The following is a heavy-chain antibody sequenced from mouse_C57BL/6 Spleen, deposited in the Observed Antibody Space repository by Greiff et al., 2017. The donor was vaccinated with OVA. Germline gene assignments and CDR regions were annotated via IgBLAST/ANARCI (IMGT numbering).Heavy chain of an antibody. CDR1: GYTFTSYW. Sequence: QVQLQQPGAELVRPGSSVKLSCKASGYTFTSYWMDWVKQRPGQGLEWIGNIYPSDSETHYNQKLKDKATLTVDKSSSTAYMQLNSLTSEDSAVYYCARMGTTVVALYWYFDVWGTGTTVTVSS. CDR3: ARMGTTVVALYWYFDV. CDR2: IYPSDSET. J-gene: IGHJ1*03. V-gene: IGHV1-61*01. D-gene: IGHD1-1*01.